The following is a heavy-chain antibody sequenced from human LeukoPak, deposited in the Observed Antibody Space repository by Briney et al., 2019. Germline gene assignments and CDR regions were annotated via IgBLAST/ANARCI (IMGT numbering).Heavy chain of an antibody. CDR3: AKDYSSGWFIDY. V-gene: IGHV3-43D*03. D-gene: IGHD6-19*01. CDR1: GFTFDDYA. Sequence: GGSLRLSCAASGFTFDDYAMHWVRQAPGKGLEWVSLISWDGGSTYYADSVKGRFTISRDNSKNSLYLQMNSLRAEDTALYYCAKDYSSGWFIDYWGQGTLVTVSS. CDR2: ISWDGGST. J-gene: IGHJ4*02.